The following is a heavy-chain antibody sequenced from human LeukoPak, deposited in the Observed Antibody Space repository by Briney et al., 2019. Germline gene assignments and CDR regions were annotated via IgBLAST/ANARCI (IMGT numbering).Heavy chain of an antibody. Sequence: SETLSLTCAVYGGSFSGYYWSWIRQPPGKGLEWIGYIYYSGSTNYNPPLKSRVTMSVDTSKNQFSLKLSSVTAADTAVYYCARERRRGYYDSSGYSALDYWGQGTLVTVSS. D-gene: IGHD3-22*01. V-gene: IGHV4-59*12. J-gene: IGHJ4*02. CDR2: IYYSGST. CDR1: GGSFSGYY. CDR3: ARERRRGYYDSSGYSALDY.